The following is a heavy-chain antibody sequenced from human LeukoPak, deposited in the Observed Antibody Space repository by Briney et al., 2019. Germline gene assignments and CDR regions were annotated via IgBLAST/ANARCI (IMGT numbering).Heavy chain of an antibody. CDR3: ARRSRSRTGWFDP. V-gene: IGHV4-34*01. CDR2: INHSGSI. D-gene: IGHD1-14*01. Sequence: PSETLSLTCAVSGGSIKVNTFYWGWIRQPPGKGLEWIGEINHSGSINYNASLKSRVTLSVDTSKKQVSLNLSSVTAADTAVYYCARRSRSRTGWFDPWGQGTLVTVSS. J-gene: IGHJ5*02. CDR1: GGSIKVNTFY.